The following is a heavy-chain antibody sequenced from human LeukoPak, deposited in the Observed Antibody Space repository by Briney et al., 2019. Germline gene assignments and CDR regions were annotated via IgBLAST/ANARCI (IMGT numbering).Heavy chain of an antibody. D-gene: IGHD5-24*01. V-gene: IGHV4-61*02. Sequence: SQTLSLTCTVSGGSISSGSYYWSWIRQPAGKGLEWIGRIYTSGSTNYNPSLKSRVTISVDTSKNQFSLKLSSVTAADTAVYYCARDPLSPGHGVAWGQGTLVTVSS. J-gene: IGHJ5*02. CDR1: GGSISSGSYY. CDR2: IYTSGST. CDR3: ARDPLSPGHGVA.